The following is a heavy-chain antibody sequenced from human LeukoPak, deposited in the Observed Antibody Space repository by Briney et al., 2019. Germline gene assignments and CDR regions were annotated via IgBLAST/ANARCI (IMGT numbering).Heavy chain of an antibody. V-gene: IGHV1-46*01. Sequence: GASVKVSCKASGYTFTSYYMHWVRQAPGQGLEWMGIINPSGGSTSYAQKFQGRVTMTRDMSTSTVYMELSSLRSEDTAVYYCAREDGRGDYYDSSGYNYWGQGTLVTVSS. J-gene: IGHJ4*02. CDR2: INPSGGST. CDR3: AREDGRGDYYDSSGYNY. D-gene: IGHD3-22*01. CDR1: GYTFTSYY.